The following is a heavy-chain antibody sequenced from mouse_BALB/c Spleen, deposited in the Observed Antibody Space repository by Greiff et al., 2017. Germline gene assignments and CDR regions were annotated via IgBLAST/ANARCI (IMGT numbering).Heavy chain of an antibody. D-gene: IGHD1-1*01. CDR3: ARGPALYYGSSPLDY. CDR2: ISSGGST. V-gene: IGHV5-6-5*01. CDR1: GFTFSSYA. Sequence: EVQRVESGGGLVKPGGSLKLSCAASGFTFSSYAMSWVRQTPEKRLEWVASISSGGSTYYPDSVKGRFTISRDNARNILYLQMSSLRSEDTAMYYCARGPALYYGSSPLDYWGQGTTLTVSS. J-gene: IGHJ2*01.